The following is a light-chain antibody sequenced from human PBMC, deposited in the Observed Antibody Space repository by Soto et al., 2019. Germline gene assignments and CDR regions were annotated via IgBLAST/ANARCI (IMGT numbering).Light chain of an antibody. Sequence: EIVMTQSTATLSVSQEERATLSCRASQKVKSNLAWYQQKPGQDPRLLIYGASTRATGIPAGFSGSGSGTEFTLTISSLQSEDFAVYYCQQYNNWPLTFGGGTKVEIK. CDR1: QKVKSN. CDR3: QQYNNWPLT. CDR2: GAS. J-gene: IGKJ4*01. V-gene: IGKV3-15*01.